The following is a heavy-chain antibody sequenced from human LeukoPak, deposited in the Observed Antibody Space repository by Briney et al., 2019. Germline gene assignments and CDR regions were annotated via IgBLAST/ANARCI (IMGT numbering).Heavy chain of an antibody. J-gene: IGHJ4*02. D-gene: IGHD3-10*01. CDR3: AKGSGNGYGSGPFDY. V-gene: IGHV3-53*01. Sequence: GGSLRLSCTVSGFTVSSNSMSWVRQAPGKGLEWVSFIYSGGNTHYSDSVKGRFTISRDNSKNTVSLQMSSLRAEDTALYYCAKGSGNGYGSGPFDYWGQGTLVTVSS. CDR1: GFTVSSNS. CDR2: IYSGGNT.